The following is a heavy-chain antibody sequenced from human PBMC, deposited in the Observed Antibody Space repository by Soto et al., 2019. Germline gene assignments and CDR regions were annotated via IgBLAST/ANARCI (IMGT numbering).Heavy chain of an antibody. CDR3: AKRWSGYYVGDYFDY. J-gene: IGHJ4*02. D-gene: IGHD3-3*01. V-gene: IGHV3-23*01. CDR1: GFTFSSYA. Sequence: EVQLLESGGGLVQPGGSLRLSCAASGFTFSSYAMSWVRQAPGKGLEWVSAISGSGGSTYYADSVKGRFIISRDNSKNTLYLQMNSLRAEDTAVYYCAKRWSGYYVGDYFDYWGQGTLVTVSS. CDR2: ISGSGGST.